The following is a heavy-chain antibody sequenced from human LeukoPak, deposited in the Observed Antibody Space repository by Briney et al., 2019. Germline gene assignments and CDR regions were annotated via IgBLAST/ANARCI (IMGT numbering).Heavy chain of an antibody. CDR2: ISSSSSSYI. J-gene: IGHJ6*02. V-gene: IGHV3-21*01. CDR1: GFTFSSYS. CDR3: ARGLYCSGGSCYSDYYYYGMDV. D-gene: IGHD2-15*01. Sequence: PGGSLRLSCAASGFTFSSYSMNWVRQAPGKGLEWVSSISSSSSSYIYYADSVKGRFTISRDNAKNSLYLQMNSLRAEDTAVYYCARGLYCSGGSCYSDYYYYGMDVWGQGTTVTVSS.